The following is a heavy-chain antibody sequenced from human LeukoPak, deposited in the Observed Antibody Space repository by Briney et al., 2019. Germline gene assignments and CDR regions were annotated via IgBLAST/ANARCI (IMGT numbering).Heavy chain of an antibody. CDR1: GYSFTSYW. V-gene: IGHV5-51*01. D-gene: IGHD6-19*01. Sequence: GESLKISWKGSGYSFTSYWIGWVRQMPRKGLEWMGIIYPGDSDTRYSPSFQGQVTISADKSISTAYLQWSRLTASDTAMYYCARHEYSSGWYQDYWGQGTLVTVSS. CDR3: ARHEYSSGWYQDY. J-gene: IGHJ4*02. CDR2: IYPGDSDT.